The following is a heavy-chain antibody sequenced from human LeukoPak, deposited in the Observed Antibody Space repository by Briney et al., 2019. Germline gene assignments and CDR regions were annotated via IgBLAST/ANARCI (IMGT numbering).Heavy chain of an antibody. Sequence: GGSLRLSWAASGFTFSSYSMNWVRQAPGKGMEWVSYISSSSSTIYYADAVKGRCTISRDNAKNSLYLQMNSLRAEDTAVYYCARRSHFDYWGQGTLVTVSS. V-gene: IGHV3-48*01. CDR2: ISSSSSTI. CDR3: ARRSHFDY. CDR1: GFTFSSYS. J-gene: IGHJ4*02.